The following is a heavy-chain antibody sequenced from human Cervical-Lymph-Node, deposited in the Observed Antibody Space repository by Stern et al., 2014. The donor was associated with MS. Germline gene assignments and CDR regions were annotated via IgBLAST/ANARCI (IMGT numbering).Heavy chain of an antibody. Sequence: VQLVESGAEVKKPGASVKVSCKASADTFTGYGISWVRQAPGQGLEWMGWICSYNGNTNYAQSLQGRVTMTTDTSTRTLYMELRSLRSDDTAVYYCARDRAPYLHDAFDIWGQGTMVTVSS. CDR2: ICSYNGNT. V-gene: IGHV1-18*01. J-gene: IGHJ3*02. D-gene: IGHD4-11*01. CDR3: ARDRAPYLHDAFDI. CDR1: ADTFTGYG.